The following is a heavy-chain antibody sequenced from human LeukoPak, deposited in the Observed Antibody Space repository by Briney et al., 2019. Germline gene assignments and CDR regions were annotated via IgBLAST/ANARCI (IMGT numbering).Heavy chain of an antibody. CDR2: IKEGGGET. J-gene: IGHJ4*02. CDR3: ARRKEVQTTFDY. CDR1: GFVFSNYW. D-gene: IGHD4/OR15-4a*01. Sequence: GGSLRLSCVASGFVFSNYWMGWVRQAPGKGLEWVANIKEGGGETYYVDSVKGRFTISRDNAKNSLDLQMNSLRDEDTAVYYCARRKEVQTTFDYWGQGTLVTVSS. V-gene: IGHV3-7*01.